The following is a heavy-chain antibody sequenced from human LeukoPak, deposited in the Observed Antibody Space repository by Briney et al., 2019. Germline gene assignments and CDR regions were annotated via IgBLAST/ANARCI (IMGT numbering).Heavy chain of an antibody. Sequence: ASVKVSCKASGYTFTSYGISWVRQAPGQGLEWMGWISAYNGNTNYAQKLQGRVTMTADTSTSTAYMELRSLRSDDTAVYYCARDPSGIAAAAHNWFDPWGQGTLVTVSS. V-gene: IGHV1-18*01. D-gene: IGHD6-13*01. CDR3: ARDPSGIAAAAHNWFDP. J-gene: IGHJ5*02. CDR1: GYTFTSYG. CDR2: ISAYNGNT.